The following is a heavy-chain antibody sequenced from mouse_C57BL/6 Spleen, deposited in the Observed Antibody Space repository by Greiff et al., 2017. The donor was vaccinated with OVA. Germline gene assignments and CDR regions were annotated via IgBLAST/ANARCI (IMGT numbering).Heavy chain of an antibody. CDR1: GYTFTSYW. CDR3: ARTTTVAPFDY. V-gene: IGHV1-69*01. CDR2: IDPSDSYT. D-gene: IGHD1-1*01. Sequence: QVQLQQPGAVLVMPGASVKLSCKASGYTFTSYWMHWVKQRPGQGLEWIGEIDPSDSYTNYNQKFKGKSTLTVDKSSSTAYMQLSSLTSEDSAVYYCARTTTVAPFDYWGQGTTLTVSS. J-gene: IGHJ2*01.